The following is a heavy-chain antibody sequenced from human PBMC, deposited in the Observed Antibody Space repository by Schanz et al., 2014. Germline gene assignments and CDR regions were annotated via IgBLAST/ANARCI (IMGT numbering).Heavy chain of an antibody. V-gene: IGHV3-23*04. D-gene: IGHD3-10*01. CDR1: GFTFSTYA. CDR2: ISGSGGST. J-gene: IGHJ3*02. CDR3: AKGRFGELSAFDI. Sequence: EVQLVESGGGLVQPGGSLRLSCAASGFTFSTYAMAWVRQAPGKGLEWVSAISGSGGSTYYADSVKGRFTISRDNSRSTMYLQMNSLRAEDTAVYYCAKGRFGELSAFDIWGQGTMVTVSS.